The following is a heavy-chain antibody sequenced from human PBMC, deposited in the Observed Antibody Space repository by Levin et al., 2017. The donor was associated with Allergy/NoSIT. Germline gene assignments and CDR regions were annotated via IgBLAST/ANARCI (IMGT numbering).Heavy chain of an antibody. CDR2: IYSGGST. V-gene: IGHV3-53*01. Sequence: PGGSLRLSCAASGFTVSSNYMSWVRQAPGKGLEWVSVIYSGGSTYYADSVKGRFTISRDNSKNTLYLQMNSLRAEDTAVYYCARVSWEQWLGGVYYFDYWGQGTLVTVSS. CDR1: GFTVSSNY. J-gene: IGHJ4*02. D-gene: IGHD6-19*01. CDR3: ARVSWEQWLGGVYYFDY.